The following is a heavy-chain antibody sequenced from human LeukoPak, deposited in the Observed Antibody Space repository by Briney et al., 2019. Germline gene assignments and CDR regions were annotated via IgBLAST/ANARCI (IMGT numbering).Heavy chain of an antibody. CDR1: GFTVSSNY. V-gene: IGHV3-66*01. CDR2: IYSGGST. Sequence: GGSLRLSRAASGFTVSSNYMSWVRQAPGKGLEWVSVIYSGGSTYYADSVKGRFTISRDNSKNTLYLQMNSLRAEDTAVYYCARVYPDAFDIWGQGTMVTVSS. J-gene: IGHJ3*02. CDR3: ARVYPDAFDI.